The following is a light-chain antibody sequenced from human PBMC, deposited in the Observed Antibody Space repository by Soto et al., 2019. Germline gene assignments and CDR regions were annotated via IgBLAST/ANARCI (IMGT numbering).Light chain of an antibody. Sequence: QSALTQPASVSGSPGQSITISCTGTNSDLGSYNLVSWFQQHPGKVPKVMIYEVSSRPSGVSNRFSGSKSGNTASLTISGLQAEDEAYYYCSSYTTSTSFILFGGGTKLTVL. J-gene: IGLJ2*01. CDR3: SSYTTSTSFIL. V-gene: IGLV2-14*02. CDR1: NSDLGSYNL. CDR2: EVS.